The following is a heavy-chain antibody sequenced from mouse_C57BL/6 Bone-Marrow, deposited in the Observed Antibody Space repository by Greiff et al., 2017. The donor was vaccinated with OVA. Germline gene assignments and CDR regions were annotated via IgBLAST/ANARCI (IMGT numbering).Heavy chain of an antibody. Sequence: VQRVESGPGLVQPSQSLSITCTVSGFSLTSYGVHWVRQSPGKGLEWLGVIWSGGSTDYNAAFISRLSISKDNSKSQVFFKMNSLQADDTAIYYCARLFYYSNYGAWFAYWGQGTLVTVSA. CDR1: GFSLTSYG. V-gene: IGHV2-2*01. D-gene: IGHD2-5*01. CDR2: IWSGGST. J-gene: IGHJ3*01. CDR3: ARLFYYSNYGAWFAY.